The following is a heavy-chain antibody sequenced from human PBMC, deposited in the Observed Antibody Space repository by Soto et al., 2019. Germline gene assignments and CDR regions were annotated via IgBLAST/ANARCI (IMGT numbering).Heavy chain of an antibody. Sequence: SETLSLTCAVSGDSISSGFYWTWIRQPPGKGLEWIGRVYQSGSTHYNPSLKSRVTISVDTSKNQFSLKMISVTASDTAVFYCAKIADFDYWGPGTLVTVSS. CDR3: AKIADFDY. CDR1: GDSISSGFY. J-gene: IGHJ4*02. V-gene: IGHV4-38-2*01. CDR2: VYQSGST.